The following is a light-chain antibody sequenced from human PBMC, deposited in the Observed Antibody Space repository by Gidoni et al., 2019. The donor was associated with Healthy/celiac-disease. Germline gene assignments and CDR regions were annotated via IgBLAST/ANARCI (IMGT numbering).Light chain of an antibody. Sequence: EIVMTQSPATLSVSPGERATLSCRASQSVSSNLAWYQQKPGQVPRLLLYGASTRATGIPARFSGSGSGTEFTLTISSLQSEDFAVYYCQQYNNWPGTFGQGAKVEIK. CDR2: GAS. V-gene: IGKV3-15*01. CDR3: QQYNNWPGT. CDR1: QSVSSN. J-gene: IGKJ1*01.